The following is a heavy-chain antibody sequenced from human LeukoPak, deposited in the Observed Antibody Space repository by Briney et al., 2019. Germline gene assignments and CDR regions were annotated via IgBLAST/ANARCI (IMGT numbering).Heavy chain of an antibody. D-gene: IGHD2-21*01. J-gene: IGHJ3*02. CDR3: ARGDYAFDI. Sequence: TGGSLRLSCAASGFTFNTYGMHWVRQAPGKGLEWVAIISYDGSNNYYADSVKGRFTISRDTAKNTLYLQMNSLRAEDTAVYYCARGDYAFDIWGQGTMVTVSS. CDR1: GFTFNTYG. V-gene: IGHV3-30*03. CDR2: ISYDGSNN.